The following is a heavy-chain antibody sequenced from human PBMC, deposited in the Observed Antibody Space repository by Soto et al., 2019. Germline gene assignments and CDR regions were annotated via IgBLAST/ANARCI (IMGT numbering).Heavy chain of an antibody. CDR1: GYTLTELT. J-gene: IGHJ4*02. V-gene: IGHV1-24*01. Sequence: ASVKVSCKVSGYTLTELTMHWVRQAPGKGLEWMGGFDPEDGETIYAQKFQGRVTMTEDTSTDTAYMELSSLRSEDTAVYYCATLYSSGWYYFDYWGQGTLVTVSS. CDR3: ATLYSSGWYYFDY. CDR2: FDPEDGET. D-gene: IGHD6-19*01.